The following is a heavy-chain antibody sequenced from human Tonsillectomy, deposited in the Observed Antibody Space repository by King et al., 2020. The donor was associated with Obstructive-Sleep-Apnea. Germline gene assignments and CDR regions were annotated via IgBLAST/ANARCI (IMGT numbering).Heavy chain of an antibody. J-gene: IGHJ4*02. Sequence: VQLVESGGGVVQPGRSLRLSCAASGFTFSSYAMHWVRQAPGKGLEWVAVISYDGSNKYYADSVKGRFTISRDNSKNTLYLQMNSLRAEDTAVYYCARGDCSSTSCYDYWGQGTLVTVSS. CDR2: ISYDGSNK. CDR1: GFTFSSYA. D-gene: IGHD2-2*01. CDR3: ARGDCSSTSCYDY. V-gene: IGHV3-30-3*01.